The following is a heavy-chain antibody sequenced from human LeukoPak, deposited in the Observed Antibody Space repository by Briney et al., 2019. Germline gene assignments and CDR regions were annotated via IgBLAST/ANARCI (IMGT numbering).Heavy chain of an antibody. CDR1: GFTFSSYA. J-gene: IGHJ5*02. V-gene: IGHV3-30-3*01. D-gene: IGHD3-22*01. Sequence: PGGSLRLSCAASGFTFSSYAMHWVRQAPGKGLEWVAVISYDGSNKYYADSVKGRFTISRDNAKNSLYLQMNSLRAEDTAVYYCARFTQHDLSPKVVITRGYNWFDPWGQGTLVTVSS. CDR3: ARFTQHDLSPKVVITRGYNWFDP. CDR2: ISYDGSNK.